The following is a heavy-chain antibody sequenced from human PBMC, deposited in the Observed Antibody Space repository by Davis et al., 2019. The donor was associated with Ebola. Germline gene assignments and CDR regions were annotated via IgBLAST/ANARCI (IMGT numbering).Heavy chain of an antibody. CDR2: ISYDGSNK. Sequence: GGSLRLSCAASGFTFSSYGMHWVRQAPGKGLEWVAVISYDGSNKYYADSVKGRFTISRDNSKNTLYLQMNSLRAEDTAVYYCARDRPYYEPSAYHPFGAFDIWGLGTMVTVSS. J-gene: IGHJ3*02. CDR1: GFTFSSYG. V-gene: IGHV3-30*03. CDR3: ARDRPYYEPSAYHPFGAFDI. D-gene: IGHD3-16*01.